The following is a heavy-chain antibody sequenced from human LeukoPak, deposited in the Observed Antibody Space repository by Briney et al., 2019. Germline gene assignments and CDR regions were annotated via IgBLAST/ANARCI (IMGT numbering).Heavy chain of an antibody. CDR3: ARTGYSSGWYYFDY. CDR1: GFTFSSYG. J-gene: IGHJ4*02. Sequence: GRSLRLSCAASGFTFSSYGMHWVRQAPGKGLEWVAVIWYDGSNKYYADSVKGRFTISRDNSKNTLYLQMNSLRAEDTAVYYCARTGYSSGWYYFDYWGQGTRVTVSS. CDR2: IWYDGSNK. D-gene: IGHD6-19*01. V-gene: IGHV3-33*01.